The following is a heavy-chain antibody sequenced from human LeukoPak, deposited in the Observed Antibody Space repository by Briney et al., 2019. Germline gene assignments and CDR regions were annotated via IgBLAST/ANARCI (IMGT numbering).Heavy chain of an antibody. J-gene: IGHJ4*02. CDR1: GGTFSSYA. V-gene: IGHV1-69*01. Sequence: ASVKVSCKASGGTFSSYAISWVRQAPGQGLEWMGGVVPIFGTANYAQKFQGRVTITADESTSTAYMELSSLRSEDTAVYYCASSLAGTTEDYWGQGTLVTVSS. CDR3: ASSLAGTTEDY. CDR2: VVPIFGTA. D-gene: IGHD1-7*01.